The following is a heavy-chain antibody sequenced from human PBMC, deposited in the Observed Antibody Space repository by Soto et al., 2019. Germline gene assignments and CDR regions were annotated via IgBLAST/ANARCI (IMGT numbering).Heavy chain of an antibody. CDR3: AGFVVPASRNSDFDY. Sequence: SETLSLTCTVSGGSISSSTYYWDWIRQPPGKGLDWIGNIYYSGSTFYNPSLRSRVTLSVDTSKNQFSLRLNSVTVADTAVYFCAGFVVPASRNSDFDYWGQGTLVTVSS. D-gene: IGHD2-15*01. CDR2: IYYSGST. J-gene: IGHJ4*02. V-gene: IGHV4-39*01. CDR1: GGSISSSTYY.